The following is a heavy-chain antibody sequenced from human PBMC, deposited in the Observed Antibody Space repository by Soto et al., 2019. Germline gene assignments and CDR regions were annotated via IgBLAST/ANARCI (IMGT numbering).Heavy chain of an antibody. Sequence: SETLSLPGTVSGGSITTFYWSWVRQPAGKGLEWIGRIFSSGSTSFNPSLESRVAMSVDTSKNHFALNLSSVAAADMAVYYSAREGSYSAYNFAHGIQLWSFDFWGQGALVTVSS. CDR1: GGSITTFY. D-gene: IGHD5-12*01. CDR2: IFSSGST. V-gene: IGHV4-4*07. J-gene: IGHJ4*02. CDR3: AREGSYSAYNFAHGIQLWSFDF.